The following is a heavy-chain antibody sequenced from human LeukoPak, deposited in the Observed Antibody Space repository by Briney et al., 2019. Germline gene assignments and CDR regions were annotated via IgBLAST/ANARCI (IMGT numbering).Heavy chain of an antibody. D-gene: IGHD1-26*01. CDR1: GGSFSGYY. CDR3: ASGLLFDY. CDR2: INHSGST. J-gene: IGHJ4*02. V-gene: IGHV4-34*01. Sequence: PSETLSLTCAVYGGSFSGYYWSWIRQPPGKGPEWIGEINHSGSTNYNPSLKSRVTISVDTSKNQFSLKLSSVTAADTAVYYCASGLLFDYWGQGTLVTVSS.